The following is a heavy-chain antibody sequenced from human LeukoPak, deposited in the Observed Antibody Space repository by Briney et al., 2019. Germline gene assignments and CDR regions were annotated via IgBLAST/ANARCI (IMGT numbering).Heavy chain of an antibody. CDR3: ARDNQWLNAFDI. J-gene: IGHJ3*02. D-gene: IGHD3-22*01. CDR2: IYYSGST. V-gene: IGHV4-59*01. CDR1: GGSMSNYY. Sequence: SETLSLTCTVSGGSMSNYYWNWIRQPPGKGLEWIGYIYYSGSTNYNPSLKSRVTISVDTSKNQFTLKLSSVTAADTAMYYCARDNQWLNAFDIWGQGTMVTVSS.